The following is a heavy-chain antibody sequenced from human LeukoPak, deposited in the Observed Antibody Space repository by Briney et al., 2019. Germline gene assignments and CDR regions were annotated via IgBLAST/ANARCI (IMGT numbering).Heavy chain of an antibody. CDR3: ARDHGSFFDY. D-gene: IGHD6-13*01. J-gene: IGHJ4*02. CDR1: GFTFDDYA. Sequence: GRSLRLSCTVSGFTFDDYAMHWVRHTPGKGLEWVAGITWNRDNIGYGDSVKGRFTISRDNAKNSLYLQMNSLRAEDTAVYYCARDHGSFFDYWGQGTLVTVSS. CDR2: ITWNRDNI. V-gene: IGHV3-9*01.